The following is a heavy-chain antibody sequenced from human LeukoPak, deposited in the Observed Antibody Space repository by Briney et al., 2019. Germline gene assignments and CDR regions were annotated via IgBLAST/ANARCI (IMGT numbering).Heavy chain of an antibody. CDR3: AKGFSTTGYYQFDY. CDR1: GFTFSSYV. D-gene: IGHD3-9*01. J-gene: IGHJ4*02. Sequence: PGGSLRLSCAASGFTFSSYVMSWVRQAPGKGLEWVSTISTSGGSTYYADSVKGRFTISRDNSKNTLYLQMNSLGAEDTAVYYCAKGFSTTGYYQFDYWGQGTLVTVSS. V-gene: IGHV3-23*01. CDR2: ISTSGGST.